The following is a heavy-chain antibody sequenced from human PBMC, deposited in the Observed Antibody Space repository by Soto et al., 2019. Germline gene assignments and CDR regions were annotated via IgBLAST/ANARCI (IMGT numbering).Heavy chain of an antibody. V-gene: IGHV2-70*13. CDR3: ARSIRGPRRFNGMDV. CDR2: IERDDDDK. J-gene: IGHJ6*02. CDR1: GFSLTSPGMC. D-gene: IGHD1-20*01. Sequence: SCPTLVNPTETLTLTCTFSGFSLTSPGMCVSWIRQSPGKALEWLALIERDDDDKYYSTSLRTRLTISKDTRKNQVVLTMANMEPADTATYYCARSIRGPRRFNGMDVWGQGTTVTVSS.